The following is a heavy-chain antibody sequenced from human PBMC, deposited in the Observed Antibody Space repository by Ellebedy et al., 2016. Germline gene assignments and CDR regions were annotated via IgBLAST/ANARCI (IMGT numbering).Heavy chain of an antibody. Sequence: GESLKIPXASPGFILSDYWMHWVRQAPGKGLVWVSRVNSDGSSTSYADSVKGRFTISRDNAKNTLYLQMNSLRAEDTAVYFCARGEWDGRTVVVTTDYESAHFMDVWGKGTTVTIAS. V-gene: IGHV3-74*01. CDR1: GFILSDYW. J-gene: IGHJ6*03. CDR2: VNSDGSST. D-gene: IGHD3-22*01. CDR3: ARGEWDGRTVVVTTDYESAHFMDV.